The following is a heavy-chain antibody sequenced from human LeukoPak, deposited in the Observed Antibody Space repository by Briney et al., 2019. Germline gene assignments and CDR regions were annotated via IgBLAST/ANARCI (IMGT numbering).Heavy chain of an antibody. CDR2: INSGGTPI. V-gene: IGHV3-48*03. J-gene: IGHJ6*03. D-gene: IGHD2-15*01. Sequence: PGGSLRLSCAASGFIFSNYEMNWVRQAPGKGLEWISYINSGGTPIYYADSVKGRFTISRDNAKNSLYLQMNSLRAEDTALYYCARSSGGYYYYYMDVWGKGTTVTVSS. CDR3: ARSSGGYYYYYMDV. CDR1: GFIFSNYE.